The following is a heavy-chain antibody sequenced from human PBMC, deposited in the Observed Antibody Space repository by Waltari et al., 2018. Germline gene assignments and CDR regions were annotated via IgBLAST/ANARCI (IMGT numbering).Heavy chain of an antibody. J-gene: IGHJ6*02. CDR3: ARDRGAYYTYYDFWSGYGSRGLIGMDV. Sequence: EVQLVESGGGLVQPGGSLRRSCAASGFTFSSYWMSWVRQSPGKGLEWVANIKQDGSEKYYVDSVKGRFTISRDNAKNSLYLQMNSLRAEDTAVYYCARDRGAYYTYYDFWSGYGSRGLIGMDVWGQGTTVTVSS. CDR2: IKQDGSEK. CDR1: GFTFSSYW. D-gene: IGHD3-3*01. V-gene: IGHV3-7*03.